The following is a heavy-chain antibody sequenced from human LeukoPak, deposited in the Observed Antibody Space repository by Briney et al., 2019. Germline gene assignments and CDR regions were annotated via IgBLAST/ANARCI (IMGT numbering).Heavy chain of an antibody. Sequence: ASVKVSCKASVYTFTSYGISWVRQAPGQGVEWVGWISAYNGNTNYTQKLQGRVTMTTDTSTSTAYMELRSRRADGTAAYYCARVAVAGSSPGDYWGQGTLVTVSS. D-gene: IGHD6-19*01. CDR1: VYTFTSYG. CDR2: ISAYNGNT. CDR3: ARVAVAGSSPGDY. V-gene: IGHV1-18*01. J-gene: IGHJ4*02.